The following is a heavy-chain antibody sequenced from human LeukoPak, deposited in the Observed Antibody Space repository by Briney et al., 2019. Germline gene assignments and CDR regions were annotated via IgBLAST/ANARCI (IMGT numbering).Heavy chain of an antibody. CDR1: GGSVNSGSYF. J-gene: IGHJ3*02. CDR2: IYHDETT. CDR3: ARADTTGSYSSDAFDI. D-gene: IGHD3-10*01. Sequence: SETLSLTCTVSGGSVNSGSYFWSWIRQPPGKGLEWIGEIYHDETTNFNPSLKSRVTIAIDKSRNQFSLKLSAVTAADTAVYYCARADTTGSYSSDAFDIWGQGARVTVSS. V-gene: IGHV4-39*07.